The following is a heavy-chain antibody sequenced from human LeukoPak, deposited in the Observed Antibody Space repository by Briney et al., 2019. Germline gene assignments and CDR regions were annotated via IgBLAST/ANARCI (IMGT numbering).Heavy chain of an antibody. V-gene: IGHV1-69*13. CDR3: AGDYYGSGSYYNQEYYFDY. D-gene: IGHD3-10*01. J-gene: IGHJ4*02. CDR1: GGTFSSYA. CDR2: IIPIFGTA. Sequence: SVKVSCKASGGTFSSYAISWVRQAPGQGLEWMGGIIPIFGTANYAQKFQGRVTITADESTSTAYMELSSLRSEDTAVYYCAGDYYGSGSYYNQEYYFDYWGQGTLVTVSS.